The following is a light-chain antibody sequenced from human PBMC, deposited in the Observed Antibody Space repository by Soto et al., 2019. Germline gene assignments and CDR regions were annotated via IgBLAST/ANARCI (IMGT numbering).Light chain of an antibody. CDR2: DDS. V-gene: IGLV3-21*02. J-gene: IGLJ1*01. Sequence: SYELTQPPSVSVAPGQTARITCEGKNIGAKSVHWYQQKPGQAPILVLYDDSDRPSGIPERFSGLNSGHTATLTISRVEAGDEADYYCQVWDSTTDQLYVFGTGTKVTVL. CDR1: NIGAKS. CDR3: QVWDSTTDQLYV.